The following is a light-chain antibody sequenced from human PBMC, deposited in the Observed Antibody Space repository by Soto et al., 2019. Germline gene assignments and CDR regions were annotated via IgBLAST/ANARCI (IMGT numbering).Light chain of an antibody. Sequence: DIQMTQTPLSLSASVGDRVTITCRASQNIYINLNWYQQKPGKAPQLLIYAASTLQSGVPSRFSGSGSRTDFALAISSLQPEDSATYYCQQTYGTLTFGGGTKVQI. V-gene: IGKV1-39*01. CDR1: QNIYIN. CDR3: QQTYGTLT. J-gene: IGKJ4*01. CDR2: AAS.